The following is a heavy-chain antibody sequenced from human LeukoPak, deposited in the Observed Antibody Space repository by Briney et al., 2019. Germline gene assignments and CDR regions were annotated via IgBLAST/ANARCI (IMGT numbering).Heavy chain of an antibody. D-gene: IGHD4-23*01. CDR2: INPNSGGT. CDR3: AREAVGRCFDY. V-gene: IGHV1-2*02. J-gene: IGHJ4*02. Sequence: ASVKVSCKASGYTFTGYYMHWVRQAPGQGLEWMGWINPNSGGTNYAQKFQGRVTMTRDTSISTAYMELSWLTSDNTAVYYCAREAVGRCFDYWGQGTLVTVSS. CDR1: GYTFTGYY.